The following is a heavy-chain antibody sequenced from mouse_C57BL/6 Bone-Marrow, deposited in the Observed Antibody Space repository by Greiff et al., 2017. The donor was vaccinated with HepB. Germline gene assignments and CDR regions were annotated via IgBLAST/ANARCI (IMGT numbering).Heavy chain of an antibody. Sequence: VKLQQSGAELVRPGTSVKVSCKASGYAFTNYLIEWVKQRPGQGLEWIGVINPGSGGTNYNEKFKGKATLTADKSSSTAYMQLSSLTSEDSAVYFCARYGSSYDYAMDYWGQGTSVTVSS. J-gene: IGHJ4*01. CDR1: GYAFTNYL. CDR3: ARYGSSYDYAMDY. CDR2: INPGSGGT. D-gene: IGHD1-1*01. V-gene: IGHV1-54*01.